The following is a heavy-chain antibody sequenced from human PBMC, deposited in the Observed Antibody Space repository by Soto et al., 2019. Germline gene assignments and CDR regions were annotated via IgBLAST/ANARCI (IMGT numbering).Heavy chain of an antibody. CDR3: ATAGGSSSSPYWFGY. CDR2: FDPEDGET. V-gene: IGHV1-24*01. D-gene: IGHD6-6*01. Sequence: VKVSCKVSGYTLTELSMHWVRQAPGEGLEWMGGFDPEDGETIYAQKFQGRVTMTEDTSTDTAYMELSSLRSEDTAVYYCATAGGSSSSPYWFGYWGQGTLVTVSS. J-gene: IGHJ4*02. CDR1: GYTLTELS.